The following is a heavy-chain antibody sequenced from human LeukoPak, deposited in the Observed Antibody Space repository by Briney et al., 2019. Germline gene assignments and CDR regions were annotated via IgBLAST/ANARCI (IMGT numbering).Heavy chain of an antibody. D-gene: IGHD2/OR15-2a*01. J-gene: IGHJ4*02. CDR1: GFTFSSYA. Sequence: PGGSLRLSCAASGFTFSSYAMSWVRQAPGKGLEWVSAISNGGTRTFYADSVKGRFTISRDNSKNTLYLQMNSLRAEDTAVYYCAKSQGSNYFDSWGQRTLVTVSS. CDR3: AKSQGSNYFDS. V-gene: IGHV3-23*01. CDR2: ISNGGTRT.